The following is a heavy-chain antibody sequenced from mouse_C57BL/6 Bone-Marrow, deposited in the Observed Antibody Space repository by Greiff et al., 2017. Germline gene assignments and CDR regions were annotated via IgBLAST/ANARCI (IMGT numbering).Heavy chain of an antibody. CDR1: GYTFTSYW. J-gene: IGHJ4*01. CDR2: IYPGSGST. CDR3: ARGTGYGNYYYAMDY. D-gene: IGHD2-1*01. V-gene: IGHV1-55*01. Sequence: QVQLKQPGAELVKPGASVKMSCKASGYTFTSYWITWVKQRPGQGLEWIGDIYPGSGSTNYNEKFKSKATLTVDTSSSTAYMQLSSLTSEDSAVYYCARGTGYGNYYYAMDYWGQGTSVTVSS.